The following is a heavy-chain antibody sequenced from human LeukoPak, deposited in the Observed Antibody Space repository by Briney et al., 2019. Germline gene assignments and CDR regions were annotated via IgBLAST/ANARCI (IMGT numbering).Heavy chain of an antibody. V-gene: IGHV3-23*01. Sequence: GGSLRLSCAASGFTFSSYAMSWVRQAPGKGLEWVSAISGSGGSTYYADSVKSRFTISRDNSKNTLYLQMNSLRAEDTAVYYCAKDRSTMIVVVIPFDYWGQGTLVTVSS. J-gene: IGHJ4*02. CDR1: GFTFSSYA. CDR2: ISGSGGST. D-gene: IGHD3-22*01. CDR3: AKDRSTMIVVVIPFDY.